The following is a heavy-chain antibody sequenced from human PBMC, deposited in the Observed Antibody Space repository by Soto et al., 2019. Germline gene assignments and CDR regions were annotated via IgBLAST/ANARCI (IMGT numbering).Heavy chain of an antibody. CDR3: ARVGYDYIWGSYDNDLVFDY. Sequence: GGSLRLSCAASGFTFSDYYMSWIRQAPGKGLEWVSYISSSGSTIYYADSVKGRFTISRDNAKNSLYLQMNSLRAEDTAVYYCARVGYDYIWGSYDNDLVFDYWGQGTLVTVSS. D-gene: IGHD3-16*01. V-gene: IGHV3-11*01. J-gene: IGHJ4*02. CDR1: GFTFSDYY. CDR2: ISSSGSTI.